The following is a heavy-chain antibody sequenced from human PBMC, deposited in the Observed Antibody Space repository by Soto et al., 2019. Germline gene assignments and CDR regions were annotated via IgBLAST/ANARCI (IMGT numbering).Heavy chain of an antibody. Sequence: KPSETLSLTCTVSSGSFRTYYGSWIRQPAGKGLEWIGRIYSTGSTLYNPSLKSRITMSVDTSKNQFSLRLSSVTAADTAVYYCAGGAAADYFDYWGQGTVVTVSS. V-gene: IGHV4-4*07. CDR1: SGSFRTYY. CDR2: IYSTGST. J-gene: IGHJ4*02. CDR3: AGGAAADYFDY. D-gene: IGHD6-13*01.